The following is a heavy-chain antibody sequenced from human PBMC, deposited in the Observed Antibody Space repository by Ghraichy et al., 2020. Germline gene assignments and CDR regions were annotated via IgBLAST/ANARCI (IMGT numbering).Heavy chain of an antibody. CDR2: IYYSGGA. CDR3: ARGLGTGYYYYFDY. J-gene: IGHJ4*02. D-gene: IGHD3-22*01. CDR1: GGSVSSYY. Sequence: SETLSLTCTVSGGSVSSYYWNWIRQPPGKGLEWIGYIYYSGGADYNPSLKSRVTISVDTSMNQFSLNLSSVTAADTAVYYCARGLGTGYYYYFDYWGQGSLVTVSS. V-gene: IGHV4-59*02.